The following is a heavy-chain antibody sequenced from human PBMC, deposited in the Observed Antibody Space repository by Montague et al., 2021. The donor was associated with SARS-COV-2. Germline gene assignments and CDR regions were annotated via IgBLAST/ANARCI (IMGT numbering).Heavy chain of an antibody. Sequence: LRLSCAASGFAFGSYWMSWVRQAPGKGLEWIGEINHSGSTNYNPSLKSRVTISVDTSKNQFSLKLSSVTAADTAVYYCARGYDYVWGSYRYLHWFDPWGQGTLVTVSS. V-gene: IGHV4-34*01. J-gene: IGHJ5*02. D-gene: IGHD3-16*02. CDR1: GFAFGSYW. CDR3: ARGYDYVWGSYRYLHWFDP. CDR2: INHSGST.